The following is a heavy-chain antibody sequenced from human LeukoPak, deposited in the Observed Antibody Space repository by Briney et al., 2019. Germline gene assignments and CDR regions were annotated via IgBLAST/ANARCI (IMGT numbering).Heavy chain of an antibody. Sequence: SQTLSLTCAISGDSVSSNRAAWGWIRQSPSRGLEWLGRTYYMSKWYNDYGPSVKSRITINSDTSKNQFFLHLNSVTPEDTALYYCAGWGHQERPFDMWGQGTMVTVSS. CDR2: TYYMSKWYN. CDR3: AGWGHQERPFDM. CDR1: GDSVSSNRAA. J-gene: IGHJ3*02. D-gene: IGHD3-16*01. V-gene: IGHV6-1*01.